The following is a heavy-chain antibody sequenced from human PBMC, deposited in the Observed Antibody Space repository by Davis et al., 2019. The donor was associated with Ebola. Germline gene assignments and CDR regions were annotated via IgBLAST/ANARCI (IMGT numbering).Heavy chain of an antibody. CDR1: GYTFTGYY. CDR3: ARGIAMVTSYYYGMDV. D-gene: IGHD5-18*01. V-gene: IGHV1-2*04. J-gene: IGHJ6*02. CDR2: INPNSGGT. Sequence: ASVKVSCRASGYTFTGYYMHWVRQAPGQGLEWMGWINPNSGGTNYAQKFQGWVTMTRDTSISTAYMELSRLRSDDTAVYYCARGIAMVTSYYYGMDVWGQGTTVTVSS.